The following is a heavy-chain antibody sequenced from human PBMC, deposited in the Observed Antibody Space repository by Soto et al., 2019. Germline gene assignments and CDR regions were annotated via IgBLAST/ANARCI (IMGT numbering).Heavy chain of an antibody. CDR1: GGSISSYY. D-gene: IGHD1-26*01. CDR3: ASAGPWMGATTTVDY. V-gene: IGHV4-59*01. Sequence: PSETLSLTCTVSGGSISSYYCSWIRQPPGKGLEWIGYIYYSGSTNYNPSLKSRVTISVDTSKNQFSLKLSSVTAADTAVYYCASAGPWMGATTTVDYWGQGTLVTVSS. J-gene: IGHJ4*02. CDR2: IYYSGST.